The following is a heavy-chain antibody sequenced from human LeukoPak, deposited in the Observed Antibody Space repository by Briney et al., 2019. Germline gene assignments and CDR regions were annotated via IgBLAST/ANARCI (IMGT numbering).Heavy chain of an antibody. CDR1: GYAFTGYG. V-gene: IGHV1-2*02. D-gene: IGHD4-17*01. Sequence: ASVRVSSAASGYAFTGYGMQWVPRAPGQGLEWMGWINPNSGGTNYAQKFQGRVTMTRDTSISTAYMELSRLRSDDTAVYYCAREVRGYGDYVWDVWGQGTTVTVSS. CDR3: AREVRGYGDYVWDV. CDR2: INPNSGGT. J-gene: IGHJ6*02.